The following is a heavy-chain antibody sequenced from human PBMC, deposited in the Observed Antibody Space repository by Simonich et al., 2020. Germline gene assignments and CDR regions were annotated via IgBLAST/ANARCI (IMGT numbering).Heavy chain of an antibody. CDR2: ISSSSSYI. D-gene: IGHD6-19*01. V-gene: IGHV3-21*01. CDR3: ARWIAVAGTGAYGMDV. Sequence: EVQLVESGGGLVKPGGSLRLSCAASGFTFSSYSMNWVRQAPGKGLEWVSSISSSSSYIYYADSVKGRFTISRDNAKNSLDRQMNSLRAEDTAVYYCARWIAVAGTGAYGMDVWGQGTTVTVSS. CDR1: GFTFSSYS. J-gene: IGHJ6*02.